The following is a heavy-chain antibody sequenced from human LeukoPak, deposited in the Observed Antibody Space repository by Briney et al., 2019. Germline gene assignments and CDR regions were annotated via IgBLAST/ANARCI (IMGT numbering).Heavy chain of an antibody. V-gene: IGHV4-39*07. CDR2: IYYSGST. J-gene: IGHJ4*02. CDR3: ARERSGWNY. Sequence: GSLRLSCAASGFTFSSYSMNWVRQPPGKGLEWIGSIYYSGSTYYNPSLKSRVTISVDTSKNQFSLKLSSVTAADTAVYYCARERSGWNYWGQGTLVTVSS. D-gene: IGHD6-19*01. CDR1: GFTFSSYS.